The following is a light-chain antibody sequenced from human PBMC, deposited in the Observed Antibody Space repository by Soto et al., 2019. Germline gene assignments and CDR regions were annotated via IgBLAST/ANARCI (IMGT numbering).Light chain of an antibody. CDR3: QQLKSYPLT. V-gene: IGKV1-9*01. CDR2: AAS. J-gene: IGKJ4*01. CDR1: QDISNY. Sequence: DIQLTQSPSFLSASVGDRVTITCRASQDISNYLAWYQQKAGKAPKLLIYAASTLHRGVPSRFSGSGSGTEFTLTISSLQPEDFAAYYCQQLKSYPLTFGGGTKVEIK.